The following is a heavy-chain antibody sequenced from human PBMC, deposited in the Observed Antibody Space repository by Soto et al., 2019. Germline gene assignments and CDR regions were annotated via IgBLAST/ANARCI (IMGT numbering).Heavy chain of an antibody. CDR2: INHSGST. Sequence: PSETLSLTCAVYGGSFIGYYCSFIRQPPVKGLEWIVEINHSGSTNYNPSLKSRVTISVDTSKNQFSLKLSSVTAADTAVYYCARGRGYSSGWYWFDPWGQGTLVTVSS. V-gene: IGHV4-34*01. CDR1: GGSFIGYY. CDR3: ARGRGYSSGWYWFDP. J-gene: IGHJ5*02. D-gene: IGHD6-19*01.